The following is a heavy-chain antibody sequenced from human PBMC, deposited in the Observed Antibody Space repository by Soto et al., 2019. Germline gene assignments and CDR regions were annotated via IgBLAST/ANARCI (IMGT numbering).Heavy chain of an antibody. CDR1: GFTFSRFA. J-gene: IGHJ6*02. V-gene: IGHV3-23*01. CDR2: ISGSGQTT. D-gene: IGHD6-6*01. CDR3: AREKQLVPYYGMDV. Sequence: GGSLRLSCAGSGFTFSRFAMSWVRQVPGKGLEWVSAISGSGQTTYYADSVKGRFTVSRDNSNNTLYLQMNSLRAEDTAVYYCAREKQLVPYYGMDVWGQGTTVTVSS.